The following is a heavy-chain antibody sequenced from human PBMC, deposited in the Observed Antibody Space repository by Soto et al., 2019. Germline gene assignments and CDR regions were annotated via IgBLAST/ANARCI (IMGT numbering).Heavy chain of an antibody. Sequence: SDTLSLTCTVSGGSISIYYWSWIRQPPGKGLEWIGYIYYSGSTNYNPSLKSRVTISVDTSKNQFSLKLSSVTAADTAVYYCARHVPYCSDTSHCAYGMDVWGQGTTVTVSS. CDR3: ARHVPYCSDTSHCAYGMDV. CDR2: IYYSGST. V-gene: IGHV4-59*08. D-gene: IGHD2-2*01. CDR1: GGSISIYY. J-gene: IGHJ6*02.